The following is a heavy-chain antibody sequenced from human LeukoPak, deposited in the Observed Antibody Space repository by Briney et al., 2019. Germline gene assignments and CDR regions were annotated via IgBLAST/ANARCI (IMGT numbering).Heavy chain of an antibody. J-gene: IGHJ3*02. V-gene: IGHV1-2*04. CDR1: GYTFSGYD. D-gene: IGHD2-15*01. CDR2: MNPDNDDT. Sequence: GASVKVSCKTSGYTFSGYDINWVRQAPGQGLEWMGYMNPDNDDTNYAQKFQGWVTMTRDTSISTTYMELSRLRSDDTAVYYCARDRGVEGYCSGGSCHLVFDYAFDIWGQGTMVTVSS. CDR3: ARDRGVEGYCSGGSCHLVFDYAFDI.